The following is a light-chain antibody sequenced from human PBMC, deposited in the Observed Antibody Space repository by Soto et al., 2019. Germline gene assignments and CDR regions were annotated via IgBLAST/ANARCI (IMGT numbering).Light chain of an antibody. Sequence: EIVLTQSPGTLSLSPGERATLSCRASQSVSNNYLAWYQQKPGQAPSLLIYAASSRTTGIPDRFSGSGSGTDLTITISRLEPEDFEVYYCQQYGSSPWTFGRGTKVDIK. V-gene: IGKV3-20*01. CDR1: QSVSNNY. CDR2: AAS. CDR3: QQYGSSPWT. J-gene: IGKJ1*01.